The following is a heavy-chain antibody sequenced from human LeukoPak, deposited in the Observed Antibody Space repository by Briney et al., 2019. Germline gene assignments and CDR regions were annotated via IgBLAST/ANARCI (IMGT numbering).Heavy chain of an antibody. CDR1: GGSIGSHY. V-gene: IGHV4-59*08. CDR2: IYYSGST. D-gene: IGHD6-19*01. CDR3: ARCQWLGATCSHDY. J-gene: IGHJ4*02. Sequence: SETLSLTCTVSGGSIGSHYWSWIRQSPGKGLEWIGYIYYSGSTNYNPSLKSRVTISVDTSKNQFSLKLSSVTAADTAVYYCARCQWLGATCSHDYWGQGTLVTVSS.